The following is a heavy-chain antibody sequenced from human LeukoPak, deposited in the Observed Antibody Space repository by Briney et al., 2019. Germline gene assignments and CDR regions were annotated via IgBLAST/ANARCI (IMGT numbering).Heavy chain of an antibody. CDR2: ISVYNGNL. D-gene: IGHD2-15*01. CDR1: GYTFSHYG. J-gene: IGHJ4*02. CDR3: AKDCSGASCSFDR. V-gene: IGHV1-18*04. Sequence: ASVKVSCKASGYTFSHYGISWMRQAPGQGLEWMGWISVYNGNLKYAPKFQGRLTMTTDTSTTTAHMELRSLRSDDTAIYFCAKDCSGASCSFDRWGQGTLVTVSS.